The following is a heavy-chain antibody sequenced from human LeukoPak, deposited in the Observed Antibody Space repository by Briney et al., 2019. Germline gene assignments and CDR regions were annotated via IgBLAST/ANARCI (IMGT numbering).Heavy chain of an antibody. D-gene: IGHD3-10*01. Sequence: GGSLRLSCAASGFTFSSYGMSWVRQAPGKGLEWVSAISGSGGSTYYADSVKGRFTISRDNSKNTLYLQMNSLRAEDTAVYYCAKVRGNSGDYWDYWGQGTLVTVSS. V-gene: IGHV3-23*01. CDR1: GFTFSSYG. CDR2: ISGSGGST. CDR3: AKVRGNSGDYWDY. J-gene: IGHJ4*02.